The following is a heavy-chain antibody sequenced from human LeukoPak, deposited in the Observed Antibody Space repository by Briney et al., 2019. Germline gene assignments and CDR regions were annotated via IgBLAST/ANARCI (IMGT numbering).Heavy chain of an antibody. V-gene: IGHV4-59*01. CDR1: GGSISSYY. Sequence: SETLSLTCTVSGGSISSYYWSWIRQPPGKGLEWIGYIYYSGSTNYNPSLKSRVTISVDTSKNQFSLKLSSVTAADTAVYYCARYGPGIVGATPVTYFDYWGQGTLVTVSS. CDR3: ARYGPGIVGATPVTYFDY. D-gene: IGHD1-26*01. J-gene: IGHJ4*02. CDR2: IYYSGST.